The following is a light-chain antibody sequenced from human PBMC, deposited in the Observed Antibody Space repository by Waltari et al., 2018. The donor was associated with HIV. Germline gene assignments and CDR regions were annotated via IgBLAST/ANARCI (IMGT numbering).Light chain of an antibody. J-gene: IGLJ1*01. CDR2: DVN. Sequence: QSALTQPASVSGSPGQSITISCTVTSRDVGAYDYVSWYQQPPGKAPKLMIYDVNNRPSGVSHRFSGSKSATTASLTISGLQAEDEADYYCSSYTTSSTYVFGTGTKVTVL. CDR1: SRDVGAYDY. V-gene: IGLV2-14*03. CDR3: SSYTTSSTYV.